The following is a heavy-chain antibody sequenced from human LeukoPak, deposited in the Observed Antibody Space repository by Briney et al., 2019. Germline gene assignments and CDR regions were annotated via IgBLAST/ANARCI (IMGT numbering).Heavy chain of an antibody. V-gene: IGHV4-59*01. CDR3: ARDPYMYYFDY. J-gene: IGHJ4*02. D-gene: IGHD4-11*01. Sequence: PSETLSLTCTVSGGSISSYYWSWIRQPPGKGLEWIGYIYYSGSTNYNPSLKSRVTISVDTSKNQFSLKLSSVTAADTAVYYCARDPYMYYFDYWGQGTLVTVSS. CDR1: GGSISSYY. CDR2: IYYSGST.